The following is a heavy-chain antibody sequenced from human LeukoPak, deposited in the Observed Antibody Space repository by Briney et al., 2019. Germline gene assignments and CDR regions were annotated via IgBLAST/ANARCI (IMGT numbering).Heavy chain of an antibody. CDR1: GYTFTSHA. J-gene: IGHJ4*02. CDR2: INAGNGNT. Sequence: ASVKVSCKASGYTFTSHAMHWVRQAPGQRPEWMGWINAGNGNTKYSQKFQGRVTITRDTSASTAYMELSSLRSEDTAVYYCAREVTDIVAYFDYWSQGTLVTVSS. CDR3: AREVTDIVAYFDY. V-gene: IGHV1-3*01. D-gene: IGHD5-12*01.